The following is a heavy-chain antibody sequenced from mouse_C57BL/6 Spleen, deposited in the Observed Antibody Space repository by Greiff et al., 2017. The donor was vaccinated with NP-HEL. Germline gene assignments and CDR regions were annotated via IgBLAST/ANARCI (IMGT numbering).Heavy chain of an antibody. D-gene: IGHD2-4*01. V-gene: IGHV1-52*01. J-gene: IGHJ4*01. CDR2: IDPSDSET. Sequence: VQLQQSGAELVRPGSSVKLSCKASGYTFTSYWMHWVKQRPIQGLEWIGNIDPSDSETNYNQKFKDKATLTVDKSSSTAYMQLSSLTSEDSAVYYWARDYDHDGGYAMDYWGQGTSVTVSS. CDR3: ARDYDHDGGYAMDY. CDR1: GYTFTSYW.